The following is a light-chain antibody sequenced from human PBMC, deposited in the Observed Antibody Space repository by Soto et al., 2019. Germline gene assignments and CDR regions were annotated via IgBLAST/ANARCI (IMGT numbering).Light chain of an antibody. J-gene: IGKJ1*01. V-gene: IGKV1-5*03. CDR3: QQYSDHWT. CDR1: RSIINW. Sequence: DIQLTQSPSTLSASVGDRVTITCRASRSIINWLAWYQQKSGKGPKLLIYKAYNLQTGVPSRFRGSGYGTEFTLTISSLQPDDVATYYCQQYSDHWTFGQGTKVEIK. CDR2: KAY.